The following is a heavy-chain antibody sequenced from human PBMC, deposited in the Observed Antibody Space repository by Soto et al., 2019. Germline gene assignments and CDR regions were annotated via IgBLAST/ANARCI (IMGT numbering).Heavy chain of an antibody. Sequence: GGSLGLSCAASGFTFSSYAMSWVRQAPGKGLEWVSAISGSGGSTYYADSVKGRFTISRDNSKNTLYLQMNSLRAEDTAVYYCAKDFLGPYYYDSKILLAFDIWGQGTMVTVSS. CDR2: ISGSGGST. J-gene: IGHJ3*02. CDR3: AKDFLGPYYYDSKILLAFDI. CDR1: GFTFSSYA. V-gene: IGHV3-23*01. D-gene: IGHD3-22*01.